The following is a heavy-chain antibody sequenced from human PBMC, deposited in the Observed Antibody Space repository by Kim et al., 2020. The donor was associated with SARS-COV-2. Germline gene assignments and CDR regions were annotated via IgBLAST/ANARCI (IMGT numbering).Heavy chain of an antibody. D-gene: IGHD3-10*01. CDR2: INHSGST. CDR1: GGSFSGYY. Sequence: SETLSLTCAVYGGSFSGYYWSWIRQPPGKGLEWIGEINHSGSTNYNPSLKSRVTISVDTSKNQFSLKLSSVTAADTAVYYCALTSTYYYGSGIYYFDYWGQGTLVTVSS. J-gene: IGHJ4*02. CDR3: ALTSTYYYGSGIYYFDY. V-gene: IGHV4-34*01.